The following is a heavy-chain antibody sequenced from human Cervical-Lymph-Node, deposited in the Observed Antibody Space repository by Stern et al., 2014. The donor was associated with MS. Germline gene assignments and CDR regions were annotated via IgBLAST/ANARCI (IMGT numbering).Heavy chain of an antibody. D-gene: IGHD4-11*01. Sequence: MQLVASGGGLVQPGGSLRFSCAASGFTFSDFYMIWIRQAPGKGLEWISYISSSSSTIHYADSVKGRFTISRDNAKNSLYLQMDSLRVEDTAVYYCASGDDSTNHYYYGMDIWGQGTTVTVSS. CDR3: ASGDDSTNHYYYGMDI. J-gene: IGHJ6*02. CDR1: GFTFSDFY. CDR2: ISSSSSTI. V-gene: IGHV3-11*01.